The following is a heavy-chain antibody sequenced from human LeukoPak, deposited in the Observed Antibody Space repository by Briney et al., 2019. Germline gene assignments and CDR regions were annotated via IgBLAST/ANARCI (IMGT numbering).Heavy chain of an antibody. J-gene: IGHJ4*02. CDR1: GYTFNTYG. CDR2: ISALDGGT. CDR3: ARTKNGYVIDDY. D-gene: IGHD5-12*01. Sequence: ASVKVSCKASGYTFNTYGISWVRQAPGQGLEWMGWISALDGGTHFAQNVQGRVTLTTDTSTTTAYMELRSLRSDDTAVYYCARTKNGYVIDDYWGQGTLVTVSS. V-gene: IGHV1-18*01.